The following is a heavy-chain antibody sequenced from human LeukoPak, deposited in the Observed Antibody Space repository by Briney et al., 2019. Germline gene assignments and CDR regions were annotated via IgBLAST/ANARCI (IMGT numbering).Heavy chain of an antibody. V-gene: IGHV3-7*01. CDR3: VRPADYYVSSGSTGDY. D-gene: IGHD3-22*01. Sequence: PGGSLRLSCAASGFTFSNHYMSWVRQAPGKGLEWVANIKKNGSEQYFVDSVKGRFTISRDNAKNSLYLQMNSLRAEDTAVYYCVRPADYYVSSGSTGDYWGQGTLVTVSS. CDR1: GFTFSNHY. CDR2: IKKNGSEQ. J-gene: IGHJ4*02.